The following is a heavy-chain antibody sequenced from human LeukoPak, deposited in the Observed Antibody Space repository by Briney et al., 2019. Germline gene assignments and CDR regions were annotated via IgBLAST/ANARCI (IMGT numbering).Heavy chain of an antibody. CDR3: ARVEQWLVPHFDY. CDR1: GFTFSSYW. Sequence: PGGSLRLSCAASGFTFSSYWMHWVRQAPGKGLVWVSRINSDGSSTSYADSVKGRFTISRDNAKNTLYLQMNSLRAEDTAVYYCARVEQWLVPHFDYWGQGTLVTVSS. V-gene: IGHV3-74*01. D-gene: IGHD6-19*01. J-gene: IGHJ4*02. CDR2: INSDGSST.